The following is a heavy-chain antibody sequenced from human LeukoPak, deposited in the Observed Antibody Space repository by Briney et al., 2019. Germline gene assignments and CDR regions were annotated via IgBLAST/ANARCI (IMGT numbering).Heavy chain of an antibody. V-gene: IGHV3-21*01. J-gene: IGHJ3*02. CDR2: ISSSSSYI. D-gene: IGHD4-17*01. CDR3: ARGGPTVTGAFDI. CDR1: GFTFSSFS. Sequence: GSLRLSCAASGFTFSSFSMNWVRQAPGKGLEWVSSISSSSSYIYYADSVKGRFTISRDNAKNSLYLQMNSLRAEDTAVYYCARGGPTVTGAFDIWGQGTMVTVSS.